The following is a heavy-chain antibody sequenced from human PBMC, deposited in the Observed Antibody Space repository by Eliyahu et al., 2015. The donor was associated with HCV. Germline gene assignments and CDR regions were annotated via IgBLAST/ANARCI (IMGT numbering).Heavy chain of an antibody. CDR2: ISYDGSNK. J-gene: IGHJ6*02. Sequence: QVQLVESGGGVVQPGRSLRLSCAASGFTFSSYGXHWVRQAPGKGLEWVAVISYDGSNKYYADSVKGRFTISRDNSKNTLYLQMNSLRAEDTAVYYCAKDPAGSSSWYLWGGMDVWGQGTTVTVSS. D-gene: IGHD6-13*01. V-gene: IGHV3-30*18. CDR3: AKDPAGSSSWYLWGGMDV. CDR1: GFTFSSYG.